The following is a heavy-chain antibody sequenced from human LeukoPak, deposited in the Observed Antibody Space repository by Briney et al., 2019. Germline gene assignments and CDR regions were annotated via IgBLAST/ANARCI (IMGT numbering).Heavy chain of an antibody. D-gene: IGHD2-2*01. Sequence: SQTLSLTCPVSGASISSGGYSWSRLRQPPGKGLEWIGYIYHSGTTYYNPSLKSRVTISVDRSKNQFSLKLSSVTAADTAVYYCARVRYCSSTSCYGAWFDPWGQGTLVTVSS. V-gene: IGHV4-30-2*01. J-gene: IGHJ5*02. CDR3: ARVRYCSSTSCYGAWFDP. CDR1: GASISSGGYS. CDR2: IYHSGTT.